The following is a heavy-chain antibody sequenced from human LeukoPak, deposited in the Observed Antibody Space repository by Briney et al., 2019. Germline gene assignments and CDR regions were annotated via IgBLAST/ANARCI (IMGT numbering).Heavy chain of an antibody. CDR3: ARGVVVISENWFDP. D-gene: IGHD3-22*01. CDR2: INHSGST. Sequence: PSETLSLTCAVYGGSFSGYYWSWIRQPPGKGLEWIGEINHSGSTNYNPSLKSRVTISVDTSKNQFSLKLSSVTAADTAVYYCARGVVVISENWFDPWGQGTLVTVSS. CDR1: GGSFSGYY. V-gene: IGHV4-34*01. J-gene: IGHJ5*02.